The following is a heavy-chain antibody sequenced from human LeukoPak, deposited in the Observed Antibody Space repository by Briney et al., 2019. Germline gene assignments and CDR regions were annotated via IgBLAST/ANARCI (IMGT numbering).Heavy chain of an antibody. CDR2: IKQDGSEK. J-gene: IGHJ6*02. CDR3: ARPHSSSPYYLFGANYYYYYGMDV. D-gene: IGHD6-6*01. CDR1: GFTFSSYW. V-gene: IGHV3-7*01. Sequence: GESLRLSCAASGFTFSSYWMSWVRQAPGKGLEWVANIKQDGSEKYYVDSVKGRFTISRDNAKNSLYLQMNSLRAEDTAVYYCARPHSSSPYYLFGANYYYYYGMDVWGQGTTVTVSS.